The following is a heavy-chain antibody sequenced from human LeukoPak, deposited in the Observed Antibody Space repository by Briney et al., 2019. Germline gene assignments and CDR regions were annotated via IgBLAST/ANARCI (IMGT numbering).Heavy chain of an antibody. V-gene: IGHV3-66*01. CDR3: ARAARITIFGVVINAFDI. CDR1: GFTFSNFA. J-gene: IGHJ3*02. D-gene: IGHD3-3*01. CDR2: IYSGGST. Sequence: PGGSLRLSCAASGFTFSNFAMHWVRQAPGKGLEWVSVIYSGGSTYYADSVKGRFTISRDNSKNTLYLQMNSLRAEDTAVYYCARAARITIFGVVINAFDIWGQGTMVTVSS.